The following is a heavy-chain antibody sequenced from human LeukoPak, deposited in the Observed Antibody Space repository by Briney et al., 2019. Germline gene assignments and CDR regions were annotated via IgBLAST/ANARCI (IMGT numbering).Heavy chain of an antibody. CDR2: IWYDGSNK. D-gene: IGHD3-10*01. Sequence: PGRSLRLSCAASGMTFSSYGMHWVRQAPGKGLEWVSLIWYDGSNKYYGDSVKGRFTISRDNSKNMLYLQMNGLRADDTAVYYCARDFGSGADVWGQGTLVSVSS. CDR3: ARDFGSGADV. CDR1: GMTFSSYG. V-gene: IGHV3-33*01. J-gene: IGHJ4*02.